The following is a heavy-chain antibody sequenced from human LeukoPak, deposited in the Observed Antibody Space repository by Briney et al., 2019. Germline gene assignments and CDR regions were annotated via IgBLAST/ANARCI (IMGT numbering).Heavy chain of an antibody. Sequence: VSGPTLVNPTQTLTLTCTFSGLSLTTHGVGVGWVRQPPGKALEWLALIYWNDEKRYSPSLKSRLTITRDTSKNQVVLTMTNVDAVDTGTYYCVHRYTVVLSEYFDYWGQGTLVTVSS. CDR3: VHRYTVVLSEYFDY. CDR2: IYWNDEK. V-gene: IGHV2-5*01. D-gene: IGHD3-16*01. CDR1: GLSLTTHGVG. J-gene: IGHJ4*02.